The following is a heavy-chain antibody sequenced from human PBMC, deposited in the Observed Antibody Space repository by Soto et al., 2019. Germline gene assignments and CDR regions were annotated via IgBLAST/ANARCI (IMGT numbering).Heavy chain of an antibody. Sequence: GGSLRLSCAASGFTFDSYVISWVRQAPGKGLEWVSTVSGSGESTYYADSVRGRFAISRDNSHNLVFLQMNSLTADDTAVYYCARDLVGATSLSLWGQGTLVTVSS. CDR1: GFTFDSYV. CDR2: VSGSGEST. D-gene: IGHD1-26*01. V-gene: IGHV3-23*01. J-gene: IGHJ4*02. CDR3: ARDLVGATSLSL.